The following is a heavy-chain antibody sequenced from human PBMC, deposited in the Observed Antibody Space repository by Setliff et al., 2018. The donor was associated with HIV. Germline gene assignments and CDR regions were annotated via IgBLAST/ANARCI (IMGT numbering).Heavy chain of an antibody. CDR3: ARDVSWRVRTYIDY. D-gene: IGHD3-3*01. Sequence: GGSLRLSCAASGFTVTSNYMHWVRQAPGKGLEWVSVIYSGGTTYYVDSVKGRFTISRDTSKSTLYLQMNSLTAEDTAVYYCARDVSWRVRTYIDYWGQGALVTVSS. CDR1: GFTVTSNY. V-gene: IGHV3-66*01. CDR2: IYSGGTT. J-gene: IGHJ4*02.